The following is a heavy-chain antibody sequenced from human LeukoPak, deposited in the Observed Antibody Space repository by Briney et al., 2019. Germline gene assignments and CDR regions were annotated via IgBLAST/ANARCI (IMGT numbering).Heavy chain of an antibody. CDR2: IHYSGST. Sequence: SETLSLTCTVSGDSIYSSGYYWVWIRPPPGKGLEWIGNIHYSGSTNYSPSLKGRVTISLDTSKNQFSLNLRSVTAPDTAVYYCARVRGIAAAGYYFDYWGQGTLVTVSS. D-gene: IGHD6-13*01. CDR3: ARVRGIAAAGYYFDY. CDR1: GDSIYSSGYY. V-gene: IGHV4-39*01. J-gene: IGHJ4*02.